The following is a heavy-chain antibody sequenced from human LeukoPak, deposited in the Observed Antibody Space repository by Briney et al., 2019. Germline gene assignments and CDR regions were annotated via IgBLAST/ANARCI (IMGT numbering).Heavy chain of an antibody. J-gene: IGHJ5*02. V-gene: IGHV4-34*01. CDR3: ARGRNYYGSGSHSNWFDP. CDR1: GGSFSGYY. Sequence: SETLSLTCAVYGGSFSGYYWSWIRQPPGKGLEWIGEINHSGSTNYNPSLKSRVTISVDTPKNQFSLKLSSVTAADTAVYYCARGRNYYGSGSHSNWFDPWGQGTLVTVSS. D-gene: IGHD3-10*01. CDR2: INHSGST.